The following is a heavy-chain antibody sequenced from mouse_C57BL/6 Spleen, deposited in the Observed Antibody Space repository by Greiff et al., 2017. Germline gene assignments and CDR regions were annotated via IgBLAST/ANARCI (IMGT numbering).Heavy chain of an antibody. CDR1: GYTFTDYE. V-gene: IGHV1-15*01. D-gene: IGHD1-1*01. CDR2: IDPETGGT. Sequence: VQLQQSGAELVRPGASVTLSCKASGYTFTDYEMHWVKQTPVHGLEWIGAIDPETGGTAYNQKFKGKAILTADKSSSTAYMELRSLTSEDAAVYYCTRAEDSTVVACDYWGQGTTLTVSS. J-gene: IGHJ2*01. CDR3: TRAEDSTVVACDY.